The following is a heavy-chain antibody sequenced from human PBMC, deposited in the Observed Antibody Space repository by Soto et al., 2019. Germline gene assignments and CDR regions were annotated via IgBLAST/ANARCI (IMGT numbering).Heavy chain of an antibody. V-gene: IGHV3-23*01. Sequence: EVQLSESGGRLVQPGGSLRLSCAASGFTFSSHAMNWVRQAPGKGLEWVSDINGSGSETYYGYSVKGRFTTSRDNSKSMSFLQLNSLRADDTAVYYCARRARDGRNTTLDFWGQGTLVTVSS. CDR3: ARRARDGRNTTLDF. D-gene: IGHD2-8*01. J-gene: IGHJ4*02. CDR1: GFTFSSHA. CDR2: INGSGSET.